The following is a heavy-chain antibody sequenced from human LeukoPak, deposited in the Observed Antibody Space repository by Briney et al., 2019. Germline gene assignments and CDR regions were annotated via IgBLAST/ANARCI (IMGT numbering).Heavy chain of an antibody. CDR1: GFTFSSYS. J-gene: IGHJ3*02. Sequence: GGSLRLSCAASGFTFSSYSMNWVRQAPGRGLEWVSYISSSSTTIYYADSVKGRFTISRDNAKNSLYLQMNSLRAEDTAVYYCARLKRAILAPFSAFDIWGQGTMVTVSS. CDR2: ISSSSTTI. V-gene: IGHV3-48*04. CDR3: ARLKRAILAPFSAFDI. D-gene: IGHD3-3*01.